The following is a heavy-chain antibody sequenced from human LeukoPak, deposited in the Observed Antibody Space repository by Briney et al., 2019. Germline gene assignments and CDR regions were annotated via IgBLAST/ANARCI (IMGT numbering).Heavy chain of an antibody. V-gene: IGHV3-66*01. CDR2: LYSGGIT. J-gene: IGHJ4*02. CDR3: ARIARGSYADC. D-gene: IGHD1-26*01. CDR1: GFTVSCTY. Sequence: GGSLRLSCAASGFTVSCTYMSWVRQAPGKGLEWVSVLYSGGITYYPDSVKGRFTISRDNSKNTLYLQMNSLRAEDTAVYYCARIARGSYADCWGQGTLVTVSS.